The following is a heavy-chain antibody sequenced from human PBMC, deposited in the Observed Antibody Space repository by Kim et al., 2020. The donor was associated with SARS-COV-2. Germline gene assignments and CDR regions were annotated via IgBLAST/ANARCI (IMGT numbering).Heavy chain of an antibody. V-gene: IGHV3-23*01. CDR2: T. D-gene: IGHD3-16*01. J-gene: IGHJ3*02. CDR3: AKDRPGGDAFDI. Sequence: TYYAGSVKGRFTISRENSKNTLYLQMNSLRADDTALYYCAKDRPGGDAFDIWGQGTTVTVSS.